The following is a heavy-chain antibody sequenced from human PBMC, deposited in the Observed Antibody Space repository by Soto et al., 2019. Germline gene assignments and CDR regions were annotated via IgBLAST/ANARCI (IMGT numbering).Heavy chain of an antibody. J-gene: IGHJ4*02. CDR2: ITSSSSYT. Sequence: VGSLRLSCAASGFTFRSYTMHWVRQAPGKGLEWVSSITSSSSYTYYADSLRGRFTISRDNAQNSLYLQFNSLRAEDTAVYYCARAEGSYSSSSFGGHWGRGTLVTVSS. D-gene: IGHD6-6*01. V-gene: IGHV3-21*01. CDR1: GFTFRSYT. CDR3: ARAEGSYSSSSFGGH.